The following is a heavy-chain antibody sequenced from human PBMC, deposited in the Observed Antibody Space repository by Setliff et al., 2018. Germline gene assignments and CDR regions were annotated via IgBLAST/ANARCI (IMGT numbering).Heavy chain of an antibody. V-gene: IGHV3-49*04. CDR2: IGSKAYAGTT. CDR1: GFTFGDYA. CDR3: TRALRFFDWLSLIDALDI. Sequence: GGSLRLSCTASGFTFGDYALSWVRQAPGKGLEWVGFIGSKAYAGTTEYDASMKDRFIISRDDSKSIAYLQMNSLKTEDTAVYYCTRALRFFDWLSLIDALDIWGQGTMVTVSS. J-gene: IGHJ3*02. D-gene: IGHD3-9*01.